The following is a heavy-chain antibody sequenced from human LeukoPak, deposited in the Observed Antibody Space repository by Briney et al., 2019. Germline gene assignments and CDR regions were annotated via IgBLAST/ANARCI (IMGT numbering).Heavy chain of an antibody. D-gene: IGHD5-18*01. Sequence: GGSLRLSCVASGFTYNSHAMSWVRQASGKGLEWVSGISGNGATTYYTDSVRGRFTISRDNSKNTVYLQMSSLSAEDTAVYFCAKDQGFSYYYLDFWGQGILVTVSS. CDR2: ISGNGATT. CDR3: AKDQGFSYYYLDF. CDR1: GFTYNSHA. V-gene: IGHV3-23*01. J-gene: IGHJ4*02.